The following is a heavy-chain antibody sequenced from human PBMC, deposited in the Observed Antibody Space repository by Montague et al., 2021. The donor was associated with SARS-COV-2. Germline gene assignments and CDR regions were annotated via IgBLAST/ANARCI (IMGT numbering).Heavy chain of an antibody. D-gene: IGHD6-13*01. V-gene: IGHV4-59*12. CDR1: NGSINSYY. J-gene: IGHJ5*02. CDR2: IYYRGST. CDR3: ARDSYSSAAGIQT. Sequence: SETLSLTCTVSNGSINSYYWSWVRQPPGKRLEWIGYIYYRGSTTYNPSLKGRLTMSRDSTKNEFYLRLTSVTAADTALYFCARDSYSSAAGIQTWGQGTLVAVSS.